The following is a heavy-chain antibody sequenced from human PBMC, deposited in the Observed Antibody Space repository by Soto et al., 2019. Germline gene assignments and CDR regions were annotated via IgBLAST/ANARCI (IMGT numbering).Heavy chain of an antibody. Sequence: PGGSLRLSCAASGFTFSGSAMHWVRQASGKGLEWVGRIRSKANSYATAYAASVKGRFTISRDDSKNTAYLQMNSLKTEDTAVYYCTSGIVVVVPATKGTTGRLGVYYYYGMDVWGQGTTVTVSS. D-gene: IGHD2-15*01. CDR1: GFTFSGSA. V-gene: IGHV3-73*01. CDR3: TSGIVVVVPATKGTTGRLGVYYYYGMDV. J-gene: IGHJ6*02. CDR2: IRSKANSYAT.